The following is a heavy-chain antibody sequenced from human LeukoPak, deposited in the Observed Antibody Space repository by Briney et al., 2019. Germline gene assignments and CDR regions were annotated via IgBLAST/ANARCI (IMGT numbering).Heavy chain of an antibody. Sequence: SETLSLTCTVSGYSISSAYYWGWIRQSPGKGLEWIGSFHYSGSTSYNPSLKSRVTISVDSSKNQFSLKLSSVTAADTAVYYCARGPPGYYDSSGYYYVTPLYNFDYWGQGTLVTVSS. D-gene: IGHD3-22*01. CDR1: GYSISSAYY. CDR2: FHYSGST. V-gene: IGHV4-38-2*02. CDR3: ARGPPGYYDSSGYYYVTPLYNFDY. J-gene: IGHJ4*02.